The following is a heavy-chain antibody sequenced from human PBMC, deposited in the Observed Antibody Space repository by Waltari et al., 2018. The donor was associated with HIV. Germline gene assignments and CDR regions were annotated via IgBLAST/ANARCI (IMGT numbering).Heavy chain of an antibody. J-gene: IGHJ4*02. D-gene: IGHD3-22*01. CDR3: ARDNYDSSGYPDY. CDR2: IYSSGST. V-gene: IGHV4-38-2*02. CDR1: GYSISSGYY. Sequence: QVQLQESGPGLVKPSETLSLTCTVSGYSISSGYYWGWIRQPPGKGLEWIGSIYSSGSTYYNPSIKSRVTISVDTSKNQFYLKLSSVTAADTAVYYCARDNYDSSGYPDYWGQGTLVTVSS.